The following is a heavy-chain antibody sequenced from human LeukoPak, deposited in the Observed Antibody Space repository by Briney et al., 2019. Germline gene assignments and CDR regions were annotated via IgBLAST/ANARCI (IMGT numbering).Heavy chain of an antibody. CDR3: ATALRLDGSGSYLLDY. D-gene: IGHD3-10*01. Sequence: ASVKVSCKVSGYTLTGLSMHWVRQAPGKGLEWMGGFDPEDGETIYAQKFQGRVTMTEDTSTDTAYMELSSLRSEDTAVYYCATALRLDGSGSYLLDYWGQGTLVTVSS. CDR2: FDPEDGET. J-gene: IGHJ4*02. CDR1: GYTLTGLS. V-gene: IGHV1-24*01.